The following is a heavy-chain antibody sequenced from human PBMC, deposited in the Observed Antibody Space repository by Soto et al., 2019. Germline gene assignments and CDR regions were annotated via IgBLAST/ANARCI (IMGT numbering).Heavy chain of an antibody. CDR2: IYYSGST. V-gene: IGHV4-31*03. Sequence: TLSLPFTVSGGSISSGCYYWSWIRQHPGKGLEWIGYIYYSGSTYYNPSLKSRVTISVDTSKNQFSLKLSSVTAADTAVYYCARVTAMATIVPVFDDWGQGTLVTVSS. J-gene: IGHJ4*02. CDR1: GGSISSGCYY. CDR3: ARVTAMATIVPVFDD. D-gene: IGHD5-18*01.